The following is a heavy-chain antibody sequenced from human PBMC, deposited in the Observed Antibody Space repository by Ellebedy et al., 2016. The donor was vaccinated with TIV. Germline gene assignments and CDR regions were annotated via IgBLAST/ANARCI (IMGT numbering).Heavy chain of an antibody. D-gene: IGHD3-10*01. Sequence: PGGSLRLSCAASGFTFSSYAASWVRHAPGKGLEWVAGLNANGVVIAYADSVKGRFTISRDNSKNTLSLQMNSLRAEDTAVYYCAKELTYGSGRPLDYWGQGTLVTVSS. V-gene: IGHV3-23*01. CDR3: AKELTYGSGRPLDY. CDR1: GFTFSSYA. CDR2: LNANGVVI. J-gene: IGHJ4*02.